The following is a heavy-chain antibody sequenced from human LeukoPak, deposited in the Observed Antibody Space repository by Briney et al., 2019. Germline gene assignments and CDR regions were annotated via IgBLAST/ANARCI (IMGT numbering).Heavy chain of an antibody. V-gene: IGHV3-23*01. CDR3: AKLCDPSLAVAGHFDY. Sequence: PGGSLRLSCAASGFTFSSYAMSWVRQAPGKGLEWVSAISGSGGSTYYADSVKGRFTISRDNSKNTLYLQMNSLRAEDTAVYYCAKLCDPSLAVAGHFDYWGQGTLVTVSS. CDR2: ISGSGGST. D-gene: IGHD6-19*01. J-gene: IGHJ4*02. CDR1: GFTFSSYA.